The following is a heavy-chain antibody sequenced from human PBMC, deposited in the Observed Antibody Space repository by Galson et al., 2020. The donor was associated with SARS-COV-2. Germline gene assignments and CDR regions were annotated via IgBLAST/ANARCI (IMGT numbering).Heavy chain of an antibody. V-gene: IGHV3-64D*06. CDR3: LSYSSTRQNH. J-gene: IGHJ5*02. CDR1: GFIFSDYA. CDR2: MSPNGGTS. D-gene: IGHD2-2*01. Sequence: GGSLRLSCSASGFIFSDYAMHWVRQAPGKGLEYVSAMSPNGGTSFYADSVNGRFTMSRDNSENMFYLQMTAPRLEDTALYYCLSYSSTRQNHWGQGTLVTVSS.